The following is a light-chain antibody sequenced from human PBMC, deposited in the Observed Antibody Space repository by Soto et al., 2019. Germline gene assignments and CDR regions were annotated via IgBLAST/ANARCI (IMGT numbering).Light chain of an antibody. CDR2: GAS. V-gene: IGKV3-20*01. CDR3: QQCGSSRWT. J-gene: IGKJ1*01. CDR1: QSVSSY. Sequence: EIVLTQSPATLSLSPGERGTLSCRASQSVSSYLAWYQQKPGQAPRLLIYGASSRATGIPDRFSGSGSGTDFTLTISRLEPEDFAVYYCQQCGSSRWTFGQGTKVDI.